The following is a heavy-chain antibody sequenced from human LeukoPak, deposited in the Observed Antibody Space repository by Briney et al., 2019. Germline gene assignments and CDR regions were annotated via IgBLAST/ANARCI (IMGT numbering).Heavy chain of an antibody. J-gene: IGHJ5*02. Sequence: EASVKVSCKASGYTFTDYYIHWVRQAPGQGLECMGWINPNSGGTNYAQKFQGRVTMTRDTSISTAYMELSRLRSDDTAVYYCARGGSGSYFSWLDPWAREPWSPSPQ. D-gene: IGHD3-10*01. V-gene: IGHV1-2*02. CDR2: INPNSGGT. CDR3: ARGGSGSYFSWLDP. CDR1: GYTFTDYY.